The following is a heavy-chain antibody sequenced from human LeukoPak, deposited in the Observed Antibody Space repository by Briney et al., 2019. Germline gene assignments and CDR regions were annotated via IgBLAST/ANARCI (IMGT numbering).Heavy chain of an antibody. J-gene: IGHJ3*02. Sequence: ASVKVSCKASGYTFTGYYMHWVRQAPGQGLEWMGWINPNSGGTNYAQKFQGRVTMTRDTSISTAYMELSRLRSDDTAVYYCASITSGYYYVQAFDIWGQGTMVTVSS. CDR2: INPNSGGT. CDR3: ASITSGYYYVQAFDI. V-gene: IGHV1-2*02. D-gene: IGHD3-22*01. CDR1: GYTFTGYY.